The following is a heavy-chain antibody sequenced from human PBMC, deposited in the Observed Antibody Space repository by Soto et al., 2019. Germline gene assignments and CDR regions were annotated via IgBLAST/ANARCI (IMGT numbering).Heavy chain of an antibody. CDR2: IYYSGST. Sequence: QVQLQESGPGLVKPSQTLSLTCTVSGGSISSGGYYWSWIRQHPGKGLEWIGYIYYSGSTYYNPSLQRRLTISVDTSKNPFSLKLSSVTAADTAVYYCARAWGGYFDYWGQGTLVTVSS. V-gene: IGHV4-31*03. CDR1: GGSISSGGYY. CDR3: ARAWGGYFDY. D-gene: IGHD3-16*01. J-gene: IGHJ4*02.